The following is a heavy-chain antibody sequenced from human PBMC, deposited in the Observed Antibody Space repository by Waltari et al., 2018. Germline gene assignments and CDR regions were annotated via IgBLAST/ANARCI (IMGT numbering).Heavy chain of an antibody. Sequence: EVHLVESGGGLIQPGGSLSLSWAASGFTVRYIYMSWVRQAPGKGLEWVSVIFAAGGTYYADSVKGRFTISRDTSKNTLYLQMDSLRVEDTAVYYCARAGLGSPLEWQRLFDSWGQGTLVTVSS. CDR1: GFTVRYIY. CDR3: ARAGLGSPLEWQRLFDS. D-gene: IGHD5-12*01. J-gene: IGHJ4*02. CDR2: IFAAGGT. V-gene: IGHV3-53*01.